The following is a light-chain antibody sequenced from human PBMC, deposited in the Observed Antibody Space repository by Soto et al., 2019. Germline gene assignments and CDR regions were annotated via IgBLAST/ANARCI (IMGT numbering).Light chain of an antibody. CDR1: HIVSHSSNNKNY. V-gene: IGKV4-1*01. CDR3: HQRMSWPRT. CDR2: WAS. J-gene: IGKJ1*01. Sequence: DIFLTQSPDSLSVSLGERATINCKSIHIVSHSSNNKNYVAWYQQKPGQPPKLLIYWASTRESGVPDRFSGSGSGTDFTLTISSLQAEDVAVYYCHQRMSWPRTFGQGTKVDIK.